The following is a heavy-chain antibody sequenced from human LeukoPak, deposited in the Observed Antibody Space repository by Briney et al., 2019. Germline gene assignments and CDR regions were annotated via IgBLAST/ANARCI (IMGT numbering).Heavy chain of an antibody. CDR1: GFTFSSYG. CDR2: ITGSGGST. V-gene: IGHV3-23*01. J-gene: IGHJ4*02. D-gene: IGHD4/OR15-4a*01. Sequence: GGSLRLSCAASGFTFSSYGMNWVCQAPGKGLEWVSTITGSGGSTSYTDSVKGRFTISRDNSKNTLYLQMNSLRAEDTAVYYCARRAGAYSHPYDYWGQGTLVTVSS. CDR3: ARRAGAYSHPYDY.